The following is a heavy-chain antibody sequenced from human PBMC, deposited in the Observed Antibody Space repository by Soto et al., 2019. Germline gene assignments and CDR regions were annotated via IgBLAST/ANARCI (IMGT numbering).Heavy chain of an antibody. V-gene: IGHV4-34*01. CDR1: GGSFNGYY. CDR3: ARGWTEVATAY. D-gene: IGHD2-21*02. Sequence: PSETLSLTCAVYGGSFNGYYWSWIRQSPGKGLEWIGEINHSGNINYNTSLKSRVTISVDTSKNQLSLTLSSVTAADAAIDYCARGWTEVATAYWGQGTLVTVSS. J-gene: IGHJ4*02. CDR2: INHSGNI.